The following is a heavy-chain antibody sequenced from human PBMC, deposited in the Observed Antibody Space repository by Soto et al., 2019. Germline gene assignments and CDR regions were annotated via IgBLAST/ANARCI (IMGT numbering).Heavy chain of an antibody. V-gene: IGHV4-34*01. CDR2: INHSGST. J-gene: IGHJ6*02. CDR1: GGSFSGYY. D-gene: IGHD3-10*01. CDR3: ARIYGSGNYYYYYYGMDV. Sequence: SETLSLTCAVYGGSFSGYYWSWIRQPPGKGLEWIGGINHSGSTNYNPSLKSRVTISVDTSKNQFSLKLSSVTAADTAVYYCARIYGSGNYYYYYYGMDVWGQGTTVTVSS.